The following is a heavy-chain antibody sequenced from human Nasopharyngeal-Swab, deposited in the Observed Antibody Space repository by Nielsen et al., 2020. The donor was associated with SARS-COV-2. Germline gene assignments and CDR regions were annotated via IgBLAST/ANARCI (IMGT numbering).Heavy chain of an antibody. D-gene: IGHD3-22*01. J-gene: IGHJ4*02. CDR3: ARQLDYYDSSGYYLRCFDY. Sequence: SETLSLTCTVSGGSISSYYWSWIRQPPGKGLEWIGYIYYSGSTNYNPSLKSRVTISVDTSKNQFSLKLSSVTAADTAVYYCARQLDYYDSSGYYLRCFDYWGQGTLVTVSS. V-gene: IGHV4-59*08. CDR2: IYYSGST. CDR1: GGSISSYY.